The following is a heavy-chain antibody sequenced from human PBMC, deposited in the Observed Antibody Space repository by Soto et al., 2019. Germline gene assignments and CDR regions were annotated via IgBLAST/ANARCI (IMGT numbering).Heavy chain of an antibody. CDR2: ISSSGSTI. CDR1: GFRVSSLY. J-gene: IGHJ4*02. D-gene: IGHD2-8*01. CDR3: ARDLRMVYAIDFDY. V-gene: IGHV3-48*02. Sequence: EVQLVESGGGLVQPGGSLRLSCAASGFRVSSLYMTWVRQAPGKGLEWVSYISSSGSTIYYADSVKGRFTISRDNAKNSLYLQMNSLRDEDTAVYYCARDLRMVYAIDFDYWGQGTLVTVSS.